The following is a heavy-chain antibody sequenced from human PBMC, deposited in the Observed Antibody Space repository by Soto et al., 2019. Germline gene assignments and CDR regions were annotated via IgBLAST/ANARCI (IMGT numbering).Heavy chain of an antibody. Sequence: EVQLLESGGGLVQPGGSLRLSCAASGFTFSSYAMSWVRQAPGKGLEWVSAISGSGGSTYYADSVKGRFTISRDNSKNTLYLQMNSLRAEDTAVYYCAKDLWRVTMIVVVHDYWGQGTLVTVSS. D-gene: IGHD3-22*01. CDR1: GFTFSSYA. J-gene: IGHJ4*02. V-gene: IGHV3-23*01. CDR3: AKDLWRVTMIVVVHDY. CDR2: ISGSGGST.